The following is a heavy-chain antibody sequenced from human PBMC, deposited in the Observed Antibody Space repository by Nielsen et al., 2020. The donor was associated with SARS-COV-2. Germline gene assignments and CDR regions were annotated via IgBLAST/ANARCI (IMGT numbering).Heavy chain of an antibody. D-gene: IGHD1-26*01. CDR1: GGSFSGYY. CDR2: IYSSGST. Sequence: GSLRLSCAVYGGSFSGYYWSWIRQPPGKGLEWIGYIYSSGSTSYNPSLKSRATISVDTSKNQLSLKVTSVTAADTAVYYCARGPLGGSYWSRDYWGQGTLVTVSA. J-gene: IGHJ4*02. V-gene: IGHV4-34*11. CDR3: ARGPLGGSYWSRDY.